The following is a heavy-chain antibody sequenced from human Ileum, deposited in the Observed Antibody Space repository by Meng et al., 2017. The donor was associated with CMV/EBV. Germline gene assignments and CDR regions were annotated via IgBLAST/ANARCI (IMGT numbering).Heavy chain of an antibody. V-gene: IGHV3-74*01. CDR2: INTDGTTT. J-gene: IGHJ4*02. CDR1: GFTFSSYW. D-gene: IGHD4-17*01. CDR3: ARAGDYRFEY. Sequence: RGSLRLSCAASGFTFSSYWMHWVRQDQEKGLVWVSRINTDGTTTNYADSVRGRFTNSRDDARNTVYLEMSSLGAEDTAVYCCARAGDYRFEYWGQGTLVTVSS.